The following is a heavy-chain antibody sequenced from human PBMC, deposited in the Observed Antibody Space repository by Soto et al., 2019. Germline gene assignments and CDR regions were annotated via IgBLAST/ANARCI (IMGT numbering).Heavy chain of an antibody. CDR3: AKDHRQIFGVVIRRGGVDY. CDR2: ISGSGGST. Sequence: EVQLLESGGGLVQPGGSLRLSCAASGFTFSSYAMSWVRQAPGKGLEWVSAISGSGGSTYYADSVKGRFTISRDNSKNTLYLQMNSLRADDTAVYYCAKDHRQIFGVVIRRGGVDYWGQGTLVTVSS. D-gene: IGHD3-3*01. CDR1: GFTFSSYA. V-gene: IGHV3-23*01. J-gene: IGHJ4*02.